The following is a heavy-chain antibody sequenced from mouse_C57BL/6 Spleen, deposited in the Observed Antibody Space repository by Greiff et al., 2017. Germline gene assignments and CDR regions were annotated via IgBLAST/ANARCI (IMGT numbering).Heavy chain of an antibody. J-gene: IGHJ2*01. CDR2: ISGGGGNT. CDR3: ARRRRDYFDY. Sequence: EVQRVESGGGLVKPGGSLKLSCAASGFTFSSYTMSWVRQTPEKRLEWVATISGGGGNTYYPDSVKGRFTISRDNAKNTLYLQMSSLRSEDTALYYCARRRRDYFDYWGQGTTLTVSS. V-gene: IGHV5-9*01. CDR1: GFTFSSYT.